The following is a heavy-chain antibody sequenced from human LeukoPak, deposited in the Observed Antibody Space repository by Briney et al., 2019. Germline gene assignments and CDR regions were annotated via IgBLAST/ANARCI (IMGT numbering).Heavy chain of an antibody. CDR3: AREAILGYYGSGSYYNQGYYGMDV. J-gene: IGHJ6*02. V-gene: IGHV3-33*08. D-gene: IGHD3-10*01. Sequence: GGSLRLSCAASGFTFSSYAMHWVRQAPGKGLEWVAVIWYDGSNKYYADSVEGRFTISRDNSKNTLYLQMNSLRAEDTALYHCAREAILGYYGSGSYYNQGYYGMDVWGQGTTVTVSS. CDR1: GFTFSSYA. CDR2: IWYDGSNK.